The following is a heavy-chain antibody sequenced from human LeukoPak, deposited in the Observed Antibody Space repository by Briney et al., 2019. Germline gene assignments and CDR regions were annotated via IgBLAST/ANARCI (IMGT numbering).Heavy chain of an antibody. D-gene: IGHD1-26*01. CDR2: IYDSGST. J-gene: IGHJ4*02. Sequence: SETLSLTCTVSGGSVSSGRYYWTWIRQPPGKGLEWIGYIYDSGSTNYNPSLKSRVTISIDTSKNQFSLKLNSVTAADTAVYYCAKGILVGATGYSFDYWGQGTLSPSPQ. CDR1: GGSVSSGRYY. V-gene: IGHV4-61*01. CDR3: AKGILVGATGYSFDY.